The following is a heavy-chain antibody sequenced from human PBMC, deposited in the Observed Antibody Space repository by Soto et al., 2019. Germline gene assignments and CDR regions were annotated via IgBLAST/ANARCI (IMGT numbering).Heavy chain of an antibody. CDR3: ARDLGDIVVVPAATDDAFDI. D-gene: IGHD2-2*01. CDR1: GYTFTSYG. Sequence: GASVKVSCKASGYTFTSYGISWVRQAPGQGLEWMGWISAYNGNTNYVQKLQGRVTMTTDTSTSTAYMELRSLRSDDTAVYYCARDLGDIVVVPAATDDAFDIWGQGTMVAVSS. CDR2: ISAYNGNT. J-gene: IGHJ3*02. V-gene: IGHV1-18*01.